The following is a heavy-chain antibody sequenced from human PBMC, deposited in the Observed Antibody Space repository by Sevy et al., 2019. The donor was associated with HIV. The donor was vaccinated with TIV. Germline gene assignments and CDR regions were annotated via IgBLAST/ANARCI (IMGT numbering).Heavy chain of an antibody. V-gene: IGHV3-48*01. Sequence: GGSLRLSCAASGFTFSTYSMNWVRQAPGKGLEWISYISTSSSTTYYADSVKGRFPISRDNAKNSLYLQMNSLRAEDTAVYYCARDHDFWSGYPRPHFDCWGQGTLVTVSS. CDR1: GFTFSTYS. CDR3: ARDHDFWSGYPRPHFDC. J-gene: IGHJ4*02. CDR2: ISTSSSTT. D-gene: IGHD3-3*01.